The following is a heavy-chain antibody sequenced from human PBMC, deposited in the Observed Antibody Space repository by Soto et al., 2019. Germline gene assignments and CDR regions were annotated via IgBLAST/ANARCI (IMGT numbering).Heavy chain of an antibody. CDR1: GFTFSSYD. CDR3: ARGNHDDYGGPAEYAFDI. V-gene: IGHV3-13*01. J-gene: IGHJ3*02. D-gene: IGHD4-17*01. CDR2: IGTAGDT. Sequence: GGSLRLSCAASGFTFSSYDMHWVRQATGKGLEWVSAIGTAGDTYYPGSVKGRFTISRENAKNSLYLQMNSLRAGDTAVYYCARGNHDDYGGPAEYAFDIWGQGTMVTVSS.